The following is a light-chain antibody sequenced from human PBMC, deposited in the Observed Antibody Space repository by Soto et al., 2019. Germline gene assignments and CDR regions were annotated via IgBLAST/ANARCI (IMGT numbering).Light chain of an antibody. J-gene: IGKJ3*01. V-gene: IGKV3-11*01. Sequence: EIVLTQSPATLSLSPGERATLSCRASQNVSTYLAWYQQKPGQAPRLLIYDASNRATGIPARFSGSGSGTGFTLTISSPEPEDFAVYYCQQRTNWLTFGPGPKVDIK. CDR2: DAS. CDR3: QQRTNWLT. CDR1: QNVSTY.